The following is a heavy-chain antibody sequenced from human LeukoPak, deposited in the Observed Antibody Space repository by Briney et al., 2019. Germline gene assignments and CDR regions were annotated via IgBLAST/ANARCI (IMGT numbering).Heavy chain of an antibody. D-gene: IGHD6-13*01. CDR1: GGSFSGYS. CDR2: IYHSGIT. V-gene: IGHV4-34*01. J-gene: IGHJ5*02. Sequence: PSETLSLTCAVYGGSFSGYSWTWIRQSPGKGLEWIGEIYHSGITNYNTSLKSRVTISVDTSMIQFSLKLTAVTAADSAVYYCVRWDFDLRAAGSFDPWGQGTLVTVSS. CDR3: VRWDFDLRAAGSFDP.